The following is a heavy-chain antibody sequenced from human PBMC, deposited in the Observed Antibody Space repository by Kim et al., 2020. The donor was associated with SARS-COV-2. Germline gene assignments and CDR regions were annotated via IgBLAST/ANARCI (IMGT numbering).Heavy chain of an antibody. D-gene: IGHD6-19*01. CDR3: ARVGSSGWSDLDY. V-gene: IGHV7-4-1*02. Sequence: YAQGFTGRFVFSLDTSVSTAYLQISSLKAEDTAVYYCARVGSSGWSDLDYWGQGTLVTVSS. J-gene: IGHJ4*02.